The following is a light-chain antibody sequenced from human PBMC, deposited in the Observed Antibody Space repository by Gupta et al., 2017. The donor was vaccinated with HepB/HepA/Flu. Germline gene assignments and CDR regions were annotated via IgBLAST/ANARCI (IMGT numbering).Light chain of an antibody. V-gene: IGKV2-30*02. CDR1: HSIVHSDGNSY. J-gene: IGKJ2*01. Sequence: DEMTQSPFSLPVTIGQLVSISCRSSHSIVHSDGNSYLNWYQHRPGQSPRRLIYKISNRDSGVPGRFSGSGSGTDFTLKISKVEDEDIGVYYWMQSKHGPYTFGQGTKLEIK. CDR2: KIS. CDR3: MQSKHGPYT.